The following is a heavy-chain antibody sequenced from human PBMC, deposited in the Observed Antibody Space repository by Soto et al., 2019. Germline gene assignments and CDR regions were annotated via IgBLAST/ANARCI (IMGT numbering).Heavy chain of an antibody. CDR3: ARLPTYKITYCSSTSCYTNRDY. D-gene: IGHD2-2*02. CDR2: IIPIFGTA. CDR1: GGTFSSYA. V-gene: IGHV1-69*06. J-gene: IGHJ4*02. Sequence: ASVKVSCKASGGTFSSYAISWVRQAPGQGLEWMGGIIPIFGTANYAQKFQGRVTITADKSTSTAYMELSSLRSEDTAVYYCARLPTYKITYCSSTSCYTNRDYWGQGTLVTVSS.